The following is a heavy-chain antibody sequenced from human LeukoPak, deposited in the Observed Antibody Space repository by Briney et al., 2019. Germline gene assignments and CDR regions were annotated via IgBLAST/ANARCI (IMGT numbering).Heavy chain of an antibody. Sequence: PGRSLRLSCAAPGFTFSTYAMHWVRRAPGKGLEWVAIMSFDGTDKYYADSVKGRFTISRDNSKNTLVLQLNSLRSDDTAVYFCAREVSGAFDTWGQGTMVTVSS. V-gene: IGHV3-30*01. CDR2: MSFDGTDK. CDR1: GFTFSTYA. J-gene: IGHJ3*02. CDR3: AREVSGAFDT.